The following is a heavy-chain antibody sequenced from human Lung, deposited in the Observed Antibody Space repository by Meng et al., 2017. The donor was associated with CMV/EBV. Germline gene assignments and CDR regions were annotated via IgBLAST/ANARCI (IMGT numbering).Heavy chain of an antibody. Sequence: GEXXTISCAASGFTFSSYWMSWVRQAPGKGLEWVANIKQDGSEKYYVDSVKGRFTISRDNAKNSLYLQMNSLRAEDTAVYYCARDPGYCSSTSCSGFFDYWXQGTXVTVSS. J-gene: IGHJ4*02. CDR2: IKQDGSEK. D-gene: IGHD2-2*01. CDR1: GFTFSSYW. CDR3: ARDPGYCSSTSCSGFFDY. V-gene: IGHV3-7*01.